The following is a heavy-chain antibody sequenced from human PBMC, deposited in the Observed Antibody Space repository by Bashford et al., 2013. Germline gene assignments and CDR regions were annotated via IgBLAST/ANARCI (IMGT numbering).Heavy chain of an antibody. Sequence: GGSLRLSCAASGFTFSNYAMHWVRQAPGKGLEWLALILYDGSKTTYADSVKGRFTISRDNSKNTLYLQMNSLRPEDTAVYYCARIWTRGSYPFGFHFDYWGQGTLVTVSS. J-gene: IGHJ4*02. V-gene: IGHV3-30*04. D-gene: IGHD1-26*01. CDR1: GFTFSNYA. CDR2: ILYDGSKT. CDR3: ARIWTRGSYPFGFHFDY.